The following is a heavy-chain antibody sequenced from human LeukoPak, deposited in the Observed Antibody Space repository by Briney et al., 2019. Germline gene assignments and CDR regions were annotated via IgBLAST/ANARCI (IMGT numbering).Heavy chain of an antibody. V-gene: IGHV1-69*05. CDR3: ARSIQQWLEHDN. D-gene: IGHD6-19*01. CDR1: GGTFSSYA. J-gene: IGHJ1*01. Sequence: SVKASCKASGGTFSSYAISWVRQAPGQGLEWMGGIIPIFGTANYAQKFQGRVTITTDESTSTAYMELSSLRSEDTAVYYCARSIQQWLEHDNWGQGTLVTVSS. CDR2: IIPIFGTA.